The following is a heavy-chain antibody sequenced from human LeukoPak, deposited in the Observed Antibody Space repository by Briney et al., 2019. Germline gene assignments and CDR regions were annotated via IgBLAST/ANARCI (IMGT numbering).Heavy chain of an antibody. Sequence: PSETLSLTCTVSGGSISSYYWSWIRQPPGKGLEWIGYIYYSGSTNYNPSLKSRVTISVDTSKNQFSLKLSSVTAADTAVYYCARDLIAAHRNFDYWGQGTLVTVSS. J-gene: IGHJ4*02. CDR2: IYYSGST. D-gene: IGHD6-6*01. CDR1: GGSISSYY. V-gene: IGHV4-59*01. CDR3: ARDLIAAHRNFDY.